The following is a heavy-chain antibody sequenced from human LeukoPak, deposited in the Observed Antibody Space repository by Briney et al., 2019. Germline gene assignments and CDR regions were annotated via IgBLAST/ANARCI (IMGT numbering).Heavy chain of an antibody. D-gene: IGHD3-16*01. J-gene: IGHJ4*02. CDR1: GFTFSNYD. V-gene: IGHV3-48*04. Sequence: GGSLRLSCAASGFTFSNYDMNWVRQAPGKGLEWISYISRGSSNIYYADSVKGRFAISRDNAKNSLYLQMNSLTAEDTAVYYCARDVMRGQGTLVTVSS. CDR3: ARDVM. CDR2: ISRGSSNI.